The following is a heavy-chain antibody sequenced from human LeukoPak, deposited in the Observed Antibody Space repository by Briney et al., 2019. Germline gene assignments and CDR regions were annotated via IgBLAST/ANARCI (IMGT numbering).Heavy chain of an antibody. CDR1: ELTFSSYG. Sequence: GSLRLSCAASELTFSSYGMIWVRQPPGKGLEWIGEIHRSGSTNYNPSLQSRVTISIDRSKNQIALELSSVTAADTAVYYCAREIVGGFNPGAYWGQGTLVTVSS. CDR2: IHRSGST. D-gene: IGHD1-14*01. CDR3: AREIVGGFNPGAY. J-gene: IGHJ4*02. V-gene: IGHV4-34*01.